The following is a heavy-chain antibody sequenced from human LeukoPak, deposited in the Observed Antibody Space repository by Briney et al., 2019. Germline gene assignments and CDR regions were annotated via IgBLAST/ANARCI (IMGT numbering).Heavy chain of an antibody. CDR2: VYHSGST. Sequence: PSGTLSLTCPVSGDDISSSNWWTWVRQPPQKGLEWIGEVYHSGSTNYNPSLKNRIYMSVDKSQNRFSLRLTSVTAADTAVYFCARVSGSGLYFKSFDPWGQGTLVIVSS. CDR3: ARVSGSGLYFKSFDP. V-gene: IGHV4-4*02. J-gene: IGHJ5*01. D-gene: IGHD3-10*01. CDR1: GDDISSSNW.